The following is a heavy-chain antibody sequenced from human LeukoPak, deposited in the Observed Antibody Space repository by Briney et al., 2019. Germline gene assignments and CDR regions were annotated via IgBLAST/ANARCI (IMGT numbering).Heavy chain of an antibody. J-gene: IGHJ4*02. D-gene: IGHD1-26*01. CDR2: IKQDGSDI. CDR1: GFIFGDYW. CDR3: ARDNLRVGVTLYSDY. Sequence: GGSLRLSCAASGFIFGDYWMSWVRQAPEKGLEWVGMIKQDGSDIHYVDSVKGRFTISRDNAKNSLYLQMDSLRAEDTAVYYCARDNLRVGVTLYSDYWGQGNLLTVS. V-gene: IGHV3-7*01.